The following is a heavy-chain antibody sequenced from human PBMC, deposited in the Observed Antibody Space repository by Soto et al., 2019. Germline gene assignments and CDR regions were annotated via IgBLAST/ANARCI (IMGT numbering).Heavy chain of an antibody. CDR3: ARAYGSGSYPLDY. D-gene: IGHD3-10*01. J-gene: IGHJ4*02. Sequence: QVQLVQSGAEVKKPGSSVKVYCKASGGTFSSYTISWVRQAPGQGLEWMGRIIPILGIANYAQKFQGRVTITADKSTSTAYMELSSLRSEDTAVYYCARAYGSGSYPLDYWGQGTLVTVSS. CDR2: IIPILGIA. CDR1: GGTFSSYT. V-gene: IGHV1-69*02.